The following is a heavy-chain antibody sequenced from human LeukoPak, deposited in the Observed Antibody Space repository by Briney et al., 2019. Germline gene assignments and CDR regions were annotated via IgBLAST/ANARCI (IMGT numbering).Heavy chain of an antibody. CDR3: ATINRGNIFGYFDF. Sequence: SETLSLTCAVSGASMNTHYWSWIRQPPGKGLEWIGYMLDTVTTKDNPSLKSRFTLSADTSKNQFSLRLTSVTAADTAVYCATINRGNIFGYFDFWGQGIPVTVSS. J-gene: IGHJ4*02. CDR1: GASMNTHY. V-gene: IGHV4-59*11. CDR2: MLDTVTT. D-gene: IGHD3-3*02.